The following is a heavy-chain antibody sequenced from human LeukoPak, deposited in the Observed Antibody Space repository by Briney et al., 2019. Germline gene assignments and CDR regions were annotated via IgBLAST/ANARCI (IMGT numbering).Heavy chain of an antibody. V-gene: IGHV4-39*01. D-gene: IGHD3-16*01. Sequence: SENLSLTCTVSGGSISGSSFYWGWIRQPPGKGLEWIGSIYYRGSTYYNPSLKSRVTISVDTSMKQFSLNLISVTAADTAVYYCARGAESPHYWGQGTLVTVSS. J-gene: IGHJ4*02. CDR1: GGSISGSSFY. CDR3: ARGAESPHY. CDR2: IYYRGST.